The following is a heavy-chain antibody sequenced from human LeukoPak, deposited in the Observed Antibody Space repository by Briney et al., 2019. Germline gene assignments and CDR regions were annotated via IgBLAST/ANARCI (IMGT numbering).Heavy chain of an antibody. Sequence: SETLSLTCTVSGGSISSGDYYWSWIRQPPGKGLEWIGYIYYSGSTYYNPSLKSRVTISVDTSKNQFSLKLSSVTAADTAVYYCARERGVDAFDIWGQGTMVTVSS. J-gene: IGHJ3*02. CDR3: ARERGVDAFDI. D-gene: IGHD3-10*01. CDR1: GGSISSGDYY. V-gene: IGHV4-30-4*02. CDR2: IYYSGST.